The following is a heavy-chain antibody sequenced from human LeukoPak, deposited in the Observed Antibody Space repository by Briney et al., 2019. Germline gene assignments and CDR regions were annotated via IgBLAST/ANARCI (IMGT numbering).Heavy chain of an antibody. CDR2: INAGNGNT. CDR1: GYTFTSYA. CDR3: ARSPYGDQTSPYYFDY. Sequence: ASVKVSCKASGYTFTSYAMHWVRQAPGQRLEWMGWINAGNGNTKYSQKFQGRVTITADESTSTAYMELSSLRSEDTAVYYCARSPYGDQTSPYYFDYWGQGTLVTVSS. J-gene: IGHJ4*02. D-gene: IGHD4-17*01. V-gene: IGHV1-3*01.